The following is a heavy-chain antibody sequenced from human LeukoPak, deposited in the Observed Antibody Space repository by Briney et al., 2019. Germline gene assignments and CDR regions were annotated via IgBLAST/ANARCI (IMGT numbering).Heavy chain of an antibody. Sequence: GGPLRLSCAASGFTVSSNYMSWVRQAPGKGLEWVSVIYSGGSTYYADSVKGRFTISRHNSKNTLYLQMNSLRAEDTAVYYCARGITIFGVVDYYYGMDVWGQGTTVTVSS. CDR2: IYSGGST. D-gene: IGHD3-3*01. CDR1: GFTVSSNY. V-gene: IGHV3-53*04. J-gene: IGHJ6*02. CDR3: ARGITIFGVVDYYYGMDV.